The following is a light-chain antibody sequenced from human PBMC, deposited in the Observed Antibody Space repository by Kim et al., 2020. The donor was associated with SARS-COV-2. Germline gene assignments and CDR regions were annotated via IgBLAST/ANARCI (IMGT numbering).Light chain of an antibody. J-gene: IGLJ3*02. CDR1: RLGDKF. CDR3: QAWDSSTAV. V-gene: IGLV3-1*01. Sequence: SYELTQPPSVSVSPGQTATITCSGDRLGDKFACWFKQIPGQSPTLVIYRDTKRPSGIPERFTGSNSGTTATLTISGTQPIDEADYYCQAWDSSTAVFGGGTQLSV. CDR2: RDT.